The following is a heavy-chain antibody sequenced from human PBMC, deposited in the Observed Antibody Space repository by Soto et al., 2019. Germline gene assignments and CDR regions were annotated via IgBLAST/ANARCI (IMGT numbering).Heavy chain of an antibody. V-gene: IGHV4-34*01. J-gene: IGHJ2*01. Sequence: QVQLQQWGAGPLRPLETLSLTCGVSGGSFSGYYWAWIRQSPGKGLEWSGEINDRGSINYTPSLKSRVSISVDTSKNHYSLNLRSVTAADTAVYYCARESHDILTGPPWVWYFDLWGRGTLVTVSS. CDR1: GGSFSGYY. D-gene: IGHD3-9*01. CDR2: INDRGSI. CDR3: ARESHDILTGPPWVWYFDL.